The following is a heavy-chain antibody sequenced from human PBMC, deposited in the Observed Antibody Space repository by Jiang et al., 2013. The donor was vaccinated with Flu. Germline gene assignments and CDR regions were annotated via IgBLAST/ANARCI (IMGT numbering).Heavy chain of an antibody. CDR2: IIPIFGTA. CDR3: ARDRSGHYYDSSGYLVD. V-gene: IGHV1-69*01. CDR1: GTFSSYA. D-gene: IGHD3-22*01. J-gene: IGHJ4*02. Sequence: GTFSSYAISWVRQAPGQGLEWMGGIIPIFGTANYAQKFQGRVTITADESTSTAYMELSSLRSEDTAVYYCARDRSGHYYDSSGYLVDWGQGTLVTVSS.